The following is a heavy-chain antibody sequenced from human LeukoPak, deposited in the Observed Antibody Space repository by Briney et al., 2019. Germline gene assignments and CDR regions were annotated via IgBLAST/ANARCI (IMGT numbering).Heavy chain of an antibody. CDR1: GFTFSSYT. V-gene: IGHV3-21*01. Sequence: KTGGSLRLSCVASGFTFSSYTMNWVRQTPGKGLEWVSSISGSSYYIYYADSVRGRFTISRDNAENSVYLQMNSLRAEDTAVYYCATAYAILTGYYMTGDNSFDYWGQGTLVTVSS. J-gene: IGHJ4*02. CDR3: ATAYAILTGYYMTGDNSFDY. CDR2: ISGSSYYI. D-gene: IGHD3-9*01.